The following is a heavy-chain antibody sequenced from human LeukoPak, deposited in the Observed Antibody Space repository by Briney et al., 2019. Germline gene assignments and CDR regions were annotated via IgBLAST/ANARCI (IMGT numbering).Heavy chain of an antibody. Sequence: PSETLSLTCTVSGGSIGSYYWSWIRQPPGKGLEWIGYIYYSGSTNYNPSLKSRVTISVDTSKNQFSLKLSSVTAADTAVYYCARSLNRHHYYDSSGYPYGMDVWGQGTTVTVSS. V-gene: IGHV4-59*01. J-gene: IGHJ6*02. CDR3: ARSLNRHHYYDSSGYPYGMDV. CDR2: IYYSGST. CDR1: GGSIGSYY. D-gene: IGHD3-22*01.